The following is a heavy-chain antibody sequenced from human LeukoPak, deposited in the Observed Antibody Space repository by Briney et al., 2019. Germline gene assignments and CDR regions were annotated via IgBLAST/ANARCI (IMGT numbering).Heavy chain of an antibody. CDR3: AKGGKWDVTPFDY. CDR2: ISGGGGST. D-gene: IGHD1-26*01. J-gene: IGHJ4*02. Sequence: PGGSLRLSCAASGFTFTSYSMNRVRQAPGKGLEWVSTISGGGGSTYYADSVKGRFTISRDNSKNMLYLQVNSLRAEDTAVYYCAKGGKWDVTPFDYWGQGTLVTVSS. V-gene: IGHV3-23*01. CDR1: GFTFTSYS.